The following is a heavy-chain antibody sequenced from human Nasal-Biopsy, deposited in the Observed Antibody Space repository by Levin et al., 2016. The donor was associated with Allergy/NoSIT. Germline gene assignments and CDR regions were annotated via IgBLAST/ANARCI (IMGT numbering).Heavy chain of an antibody. Sequence: GGSLRLSCKVSEYTFSTSWISWVRHKPGKGLEWMARIDPTDSYSNYSPSFQGHVTVSVDQSTTTAYLQWSRLEASDTAIYYCASGSCSGDYCYLPDFYYGMDVWGQGTTVTVSS. CDR3: ASGSCSGDYCYLPDFYYGMDV. V-gene: IGHV5-10-1*01. CDR1: EYTFSTSW. D-gene: IGHD2-15*01. J-gene: IGHJ6*02. CDR2: IDPTDSYS.